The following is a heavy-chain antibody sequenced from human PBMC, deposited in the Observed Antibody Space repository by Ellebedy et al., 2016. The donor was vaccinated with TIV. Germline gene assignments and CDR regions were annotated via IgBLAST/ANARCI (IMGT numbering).Heavy chain of an antibody. CDR2: IEHDGRER. V-gene: IGHV3-7*01. D-gene: IGHD2-15*01. CDR3: ALPASATHFDV. Sequence: GESLKISXSVSGLTFAFYRMTWVRQVPGKGLEWVANIEHDGRERSYAESVEGRFAISRDNARSSLFLEMSSLRVDDTAVYFCALPASATHFDVWGPGCLVTVSS. CDR1: GLTFAFYR. J-gene: IGHJ4*02.